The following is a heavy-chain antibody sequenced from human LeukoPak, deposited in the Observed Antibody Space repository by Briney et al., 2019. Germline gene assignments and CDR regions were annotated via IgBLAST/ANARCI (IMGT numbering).Heavy chain of an antibody. CDR3: ASPHGGNPPDAFDI. D-gene: IGHD4-23*01. V-gene: IGHV3-30*03. CDR2: ISYDGSNK. Sequence: GRSLRLSCAASGFTFSSYGMRWVRQAPGKGLEWVAVISYDGSNKYYADSVKGRFTISRDNSKNTLYLQMNSLRAEDTAVYYCASPHGGNPPDAFDIWGQGTMVTVSS. CDR1: GFTFSSYG. J-gene: IGHJ3*02.